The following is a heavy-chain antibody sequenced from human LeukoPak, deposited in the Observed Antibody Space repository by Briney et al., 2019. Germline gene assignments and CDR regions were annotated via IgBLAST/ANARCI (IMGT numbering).Heavy chain of an antibody. CDR3: AKDRAKVVVMYYFDY. D-gene: IGHD3-22*01. CDR1: GFTFSSYA. V-gene: IGHV3-23*01. CDR2: ISGSGGST. Sequence: GGSLRLSCAASGFTFSSYAMSWVRQPPGKGLEWVSAISGSGGSTYYAASVKGRFTISRDNSKNTLYLQMSSLRAEDTAVYYCAKDRAKVVVMYYFDYWGQGTLVTASS. J-gene: IGHJ4*02.